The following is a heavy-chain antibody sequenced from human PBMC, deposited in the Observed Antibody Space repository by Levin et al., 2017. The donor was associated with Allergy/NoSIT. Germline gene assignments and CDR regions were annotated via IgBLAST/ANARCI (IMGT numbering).Heavy chain of an antibody. D-gene: IGHD5-18*01. CDR1: GYTFTSYD. J-gene: IGHJ6*02. V-gene: IGHV1-8*01. CDR2: MNPNSGNT. Sequence: ASVKVSCKASGYTFTSYDINWVRQATGQGLEWMGWMNPNSGNTGYAQKFQGRVTMTRNTSISTAYMELSSLRSEDTAVYYCARGTFMWIQLWTHSYGMDVWGQGTTVTVSS. CDR3: ARGTFMWIQLWTHSYGMDV.